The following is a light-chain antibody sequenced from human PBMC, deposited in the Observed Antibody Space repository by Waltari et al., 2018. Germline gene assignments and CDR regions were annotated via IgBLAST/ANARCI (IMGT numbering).Light chain of an antibody. V-gene: IGLV4-69*01. CDR3: QTWGTGIHVV. J-gene: IGLJ2*01. CDR1: SGHSSST. Sequence: QLVLTQSPSASASLGASVKLTCTLRSGHSSSTIAWHRQPSGKGPRYFMKVNSDGSHSKGDGIPDRFSGSSSGAERYLTISSLQSEDEGDYYCQTWGTGIHVVFGGGTKLTVL. CDR2: VNSDGSH.